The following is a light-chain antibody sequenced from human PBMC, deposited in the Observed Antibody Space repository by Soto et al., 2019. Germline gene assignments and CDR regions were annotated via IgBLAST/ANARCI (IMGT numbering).Light chain of an antibody. J-gene: IGKJ4*01. Sequence: EIVMTQSPATLSVSPGERATLSCRASQSVSSKLAWYQQKPGQAPRLLIYDASTRATGIPARFSGSGSGKEFTLTISSLQSEDFAVYYCQQYNNWPLTFGGGTKVEIK. CDR1: QSVSSK. V-gene: IGKV3-15*01. CDR3: QQYNNWPLT. CDR2: DAS.